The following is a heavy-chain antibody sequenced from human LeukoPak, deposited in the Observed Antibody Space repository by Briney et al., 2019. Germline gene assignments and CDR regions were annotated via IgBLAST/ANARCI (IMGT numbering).Heavy chain of an antibody. CDR3: ARGSSTHGEYHFDY. CDR1: GFTFSSYS. D-gene: IGHD2-2*01. Sequence: GGSLRLSCAASGFTFSSYSMNWVRQAPGKGLEWVSSISSRSSYIYYADSVKGRFTNYRNKAKKSPYLQMTRLRAQGTAVYYCARGSSTHGEYHFDYWGQGTLVSVSS. CDR2: ISSRSSYI. V-gene: IGHV3-21*04. J-gene: IGHJ4*02.